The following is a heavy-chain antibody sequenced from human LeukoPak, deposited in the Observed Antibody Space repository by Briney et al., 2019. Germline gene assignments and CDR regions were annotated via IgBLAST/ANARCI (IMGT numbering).Heavy chain of an antibody. CDR2: INPNSGGT. CDR3: ASLPQQWLGWSYFDY. Sequence: ASVKVSCKASGYTFTGYYMHWVRQAPGQGLEWMGRINPNSGGTNYAQKFQGRVTMTRDTSISTAYMELSRLRSDDTAAYYCASLPQQWLGWSYFDYWGQGTLVTVSS. J-gene: IGHJ4*02. V-gene: IGHV1-2*06. CDR1: GYTFTGYY. D-gene: IGHD6-19*01.